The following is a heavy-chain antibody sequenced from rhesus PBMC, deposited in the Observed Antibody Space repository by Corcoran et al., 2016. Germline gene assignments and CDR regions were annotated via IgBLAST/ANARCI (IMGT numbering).Heavy chain of an antibody. V-gene: IGHV3-110*02. CDR3: ARHWWYTANFDY. D-gene: IGHD2-27*01. J-gene: IGHJ4*01. CDR1: GFPFRGHY. CDR2: ISSGSGSTT. Sequence: EVQLVESGGGLVQPGGSLRLSCAASGFPFRGHYMEWVRLAPGKGLEWVSSISSGSGSTTLYPDSVKGRFTISRDNAKNTVYLQMNSLRAEDTAVYYCARHWWYTANFDYWGQGVLVTVSS.